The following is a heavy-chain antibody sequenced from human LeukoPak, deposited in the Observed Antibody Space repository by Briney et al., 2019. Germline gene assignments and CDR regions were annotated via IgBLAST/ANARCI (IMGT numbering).Heavy chain of an antibody. CDR1: GASISFYY. V-gene: IGHV4-59*01. J-gene: IGHJ3*02. CDR3: ALDRSGWSDDSFDI. CDR2: IYYSGST. D-gene: IGHD6-13*01. Sequence: SETLSLTCTVSGASISFYYWSWIRQPPGKGLEWIGYIYYSGSTKYNPSLKSRVTMSIDTSKNQFSLNLKSVTAADTAVYYCALDRSGWSDDSFDIWGHGTMVTVSS.